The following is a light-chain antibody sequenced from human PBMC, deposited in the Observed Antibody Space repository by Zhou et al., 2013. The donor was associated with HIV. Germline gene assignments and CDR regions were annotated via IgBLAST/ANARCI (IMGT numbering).Light chain of an antibody. Sequence: EIVLTQSPGTLSLSPGERATLSCRASHTVTSNYLAWYQHKPGQGPKVLIFGASTRANGIPDRFSGSGSGTEFTLTISRLEPEDFAVYYCQFYNNWPPTWTFGQGTKVEMK. J-gene: IGKJ1*01. CDR2: GAS. CDR3: QFYNNWPPTWT. CDR1: HTVTSNY. V-gene: IGKV3-20*01.